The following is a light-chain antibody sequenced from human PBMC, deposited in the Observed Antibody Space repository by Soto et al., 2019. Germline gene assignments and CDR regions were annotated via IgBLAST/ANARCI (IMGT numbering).Light chain of an antibody. CDR3: QQYNREVT. V-gene: IGKV1-5*03. Sequence: DIHMTQSPATLSASVGDRVTITCRASQTVSPWLAWYQQKPGAAPHLLIYKVSNLESGVPSRFSGSGSGADFTLTINGLQPDDFATYYCQQYNREVTFGPGTKVEIK. J-gene: IGKJ1*01. CDR1: QTVSPW. CDR2: KVS.